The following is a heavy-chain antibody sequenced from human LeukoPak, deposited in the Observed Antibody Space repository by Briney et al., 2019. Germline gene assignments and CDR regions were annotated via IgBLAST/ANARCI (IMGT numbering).Heavy chain of an antibody. D-gene: IGHD6-19*01. CDR3: AKTAVAGKDGGRRNYFDY. CDR2: IWYDGSNK. J-gene: IGHJ4*02. Sequence: GRSLRLSCAASGFTFSSYGMHWVRQAPGKGLEWVAVIWYDGSNKYHADSVKGRFTISRDNSKNTLYLQMNSLRAEDTAMYYCAKTAVAGKDGGRRNYFDYWGQGTLVTVSS. V-gene: IGHV3-33*06. CDR1: GFTFSSYG.